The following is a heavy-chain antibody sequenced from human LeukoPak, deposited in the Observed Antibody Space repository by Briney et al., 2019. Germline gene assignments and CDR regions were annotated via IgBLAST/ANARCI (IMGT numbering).Heavy chain of an antibody. Sequence: SETLSLTCTVSGGSSRSGRYYWGWLRQPPGKGLEWIASINYSGSTHCSPSLKSRVTISVDTSKNQFSLNLSSVTAADTAVYYCARQDDNDRGDPNWFDPWGQGALVTVSS. J-gene: IGHJ5*02. CDR1: GGSSRSGRYY. CDR2: INYSGST. D-gene: IGHD4-17*01. CDR3: ARQDDNDRGDPNWFDP. V-gene: IGHV4-39*01.